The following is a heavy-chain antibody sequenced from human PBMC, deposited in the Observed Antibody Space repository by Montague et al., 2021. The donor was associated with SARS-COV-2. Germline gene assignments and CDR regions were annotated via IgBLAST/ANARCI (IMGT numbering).Heavy chain of an antibody. CDR1: GFNFDEYT. Sequence: SLRLSYAASGFNFDEYTMHWVRQVPGRGLEWVSIIVGDADRAHYADSVMGRFTVSRDNSKNSLFLEMHSLRSEDAGLYYCAKDIDCSSNYCDTMGFVFSSYGMDVWGQGTTVTVSS. CDR2: IVGDADRA. CDR3: AKDIDCSSNYCDTMGFVFSSYGMDV. J-gene: IGHJ6*02. D-gene: IGHD2-2*01. V-gene: IGHV3-43*02.